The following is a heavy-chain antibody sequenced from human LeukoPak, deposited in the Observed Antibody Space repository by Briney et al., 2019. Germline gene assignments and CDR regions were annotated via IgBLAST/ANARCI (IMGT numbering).Heavy chain of an antibody. V-gene: IGHV4-39*07. D-gene: IGHD3-16*02. Sequence: SETLSLTCTVSGGSISSSSYHWGWIRQPPGKGLEWIGSIYYSGSTYYNPSLKSRVTISVDTSKTQFSLKLSSVTAADTAVYYCASSYDYVWGSYLGAFDYWGQGILVTVSS. J-gene: IGHJ4*02. CDR3: ASSYDYVWGSYLGAFDY. CDR2: IYYSGST. CDR1: GGSISSSSYH.